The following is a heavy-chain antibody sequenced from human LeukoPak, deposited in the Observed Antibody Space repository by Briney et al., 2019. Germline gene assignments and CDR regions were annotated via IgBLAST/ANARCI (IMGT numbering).Heavy chain of an antibody. V-gene: IGHV3-66*01. CDR2: IYSGGST. CDR1: GFTVSSNY. D-gene: IGHD5-18*01. Sequence: GGSLRLSCAASGFTVSSNYMSWVRQAPGKGLEWVSVIYSGGSTYYADSVKGRFTISRDNSKNTLCLQMNSLRAEDTAVYYCATEEGSYGGRFDYWGQGTLVTVSS. CDR3: ATEEGSYGGRFDY. J-gene: IGHJ4*02.